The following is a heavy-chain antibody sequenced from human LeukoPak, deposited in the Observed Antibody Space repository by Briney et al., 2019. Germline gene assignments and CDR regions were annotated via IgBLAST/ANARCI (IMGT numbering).Heavy chain of an antibody. D-gene: IGHD6-13*01. Sequence: PSEPLSLTCTVPGGSISGYYWTWIRQPPGKGLEGIGYICYSGSTNYNPSLKSRVTISVDTSKNQFSLKLSSVTAADTAVYYCARDQAAAYFDYWGQGTLVTVSS. CDR1: GGSISGYY. J-gene: IGHJ4*02. CDR3: ARDQAAAYFDY. V-gene: IGHV4-59*01. CDR2: ICYSGST.